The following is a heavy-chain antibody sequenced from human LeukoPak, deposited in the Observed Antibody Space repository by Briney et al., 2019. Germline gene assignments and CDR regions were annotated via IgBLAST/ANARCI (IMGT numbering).Heavy chain of an antibody. Sequence: PSETLSLTCTVSGYSTSSGYYWGWIRQPPGKGLEWIGSIYHSGSTYYNPSLKSRVTISVDTSKNQFSLKLSSVTAANTAVYYCAKLGNYDLMIDYWGQGTLVTVSS. CDR2: IYHSGST. J-gene: IGHJ4*02. V-gene: IGHV4-38-2*02. D-gene: IGHD3-3*01. CDR1: GYSTSSGYY. CDR3: AKLGNYDLMIDY.